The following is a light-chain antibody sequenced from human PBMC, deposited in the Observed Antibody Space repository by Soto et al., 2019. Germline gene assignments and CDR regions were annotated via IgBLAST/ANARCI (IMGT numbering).Light chain of an antibody. V-gene: IGLV2-14*01. CDR3: SSYTSSSTYV. J-gene: IGLJ1*01. CDR2: EVS. CDR1: SRDVGGYNY. Sequence: QSALTQPASVSGSPGQSITISCTGTSRDVGGYNYVSWYQHHPGKAPTLMIYEVSHRPSWVSNRFSGSKSGNTASLTISGLQAEDEADYYCSSYTSSSTYVFGTGTKLTVL.